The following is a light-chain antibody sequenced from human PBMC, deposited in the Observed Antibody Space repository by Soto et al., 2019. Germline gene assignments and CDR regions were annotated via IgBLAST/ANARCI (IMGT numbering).Light chain of an antibody. J-gene: IGLJ2*01. CDR2: EGS. V-gene: IGLV2-23*03. CDR1: SSDVGSYNL. CDR3: CSYAGSSTFE. Sequence: QSALTQPASVSGSPGQSITISCTGTSSDVGSYNLVSWYQQHPGKAPKLMIYEGSKRPSGVSNRFSGSKAGNTASLTISGLQAEDEADYYCCSYAGSSTFEFGGVTKLTV.